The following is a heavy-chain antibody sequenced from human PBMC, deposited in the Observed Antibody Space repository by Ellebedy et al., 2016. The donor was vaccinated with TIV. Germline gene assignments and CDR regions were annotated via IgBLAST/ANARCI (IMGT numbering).Heavy chain of an antibody. CDR2: FDPEDGET. V-gene: IGHV1-24*01. D-gene: IGHD4-23*01. Sequence: ASVKVSCKVSGYTLTELSMHWVRQAPGKGLEWMGGFDPEDGETIYAQKFQGRVTMTEDTSTDTAYMELSSLRSEDTAGYYCATERRGGVTLDYYYGMDVWGQGTTVTVSS. J-gene: IGHJ6*02. CDR1: GYTLTELS. CDR3: ATERRGGVTLDYYYGMDV.